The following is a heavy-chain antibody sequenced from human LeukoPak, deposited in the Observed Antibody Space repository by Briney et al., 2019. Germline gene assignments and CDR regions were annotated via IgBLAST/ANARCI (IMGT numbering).Heavy chain of an antibody. D-gene: IGHD5-18*01. CDR3: ARDLMVSFDY. CDR1: GFTFSSYA. J-gene: IGHJ4*02. V-gene: IGHV3-23*01. CDR2: FSGSGGNT. Sequence: GGSLRLSCAASGFTFSSYAMSWVRQAPGKGLEWVSTFSGSGGNTYYADSVKGRFTISRDNAKNSLYLQMNSLRAEDTAVYYRARDLMVSFDYWGQGTLVTVS.